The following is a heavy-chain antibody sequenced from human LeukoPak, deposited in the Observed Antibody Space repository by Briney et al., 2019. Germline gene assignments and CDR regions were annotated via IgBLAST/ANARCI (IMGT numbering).Heavy chain of an antibody. Sequence: ASVKVSCKASGGTFSSYAISWVRQAPGQGLEWMGGIIPIFGTANYAQKFQGRVTITADKSTSTAYMELSSLRSEDTAVYYCATRRIMVRADYYYYGMDVWGKGTTVTVSS. CDR3: ATRRIMVRADYYYYGMDV. J-gene: IGHJ6*04. V-gene: IGHV1-69*06. D-gene: IGHD3-10*01. CDR1: GGTFSSYA. CDR2: IIPIFGTA.